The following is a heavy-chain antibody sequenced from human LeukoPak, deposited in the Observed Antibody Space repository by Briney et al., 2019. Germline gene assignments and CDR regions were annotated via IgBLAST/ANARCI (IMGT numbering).Heavy chain of an antibody. Sequence: GGSLRLSCAASGFSFGSYAMSWVRQAPGKGLEWVAVIWYDGSNKYYADSVKGRFTISRDNSKNTLYLQMNSLRAEDTAVYYCARGDYYDSSGQDYWGQGTLVTVSS. CDR1: GFSFGSYA. V-gene: IGHV3-33*08. D-gene: IGHD3-22*01. CDR2: IWYDGSNK. CDR3: ARGDYYDSSGQDY. J-gene: IGHJ4*02.